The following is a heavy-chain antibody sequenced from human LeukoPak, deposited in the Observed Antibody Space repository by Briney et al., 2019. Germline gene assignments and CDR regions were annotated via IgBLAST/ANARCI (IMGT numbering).Heavy chain of an antibody. V-gene: IGHV3-66*01. CDR2: IYSGGST. D-gene: IGHD3-22*01. J-gene: IGHJ3*02. Sequence: PGGSLRLSCAASGFTVSSNYMSWVRQAPGKGLEWVSVIYSGGSTYYADSVKGRFTISRDNSKNTLYLQMNSLRAEDTAVYYCAKDSSGYYSGAFDIWGQGTMVTVSS. CDR3: AKDSSGYYSGAFDI. CDR1: GFTVSSNY.